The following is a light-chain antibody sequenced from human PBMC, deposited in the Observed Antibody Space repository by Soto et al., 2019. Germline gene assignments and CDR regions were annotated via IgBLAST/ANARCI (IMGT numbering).Light chain of an antibody. V-gene: IGLV2-8*01. CDR2: EVS. CDR1: SSDVGGYNY. J-gene: IGLJ1*01. CDR3: SSYAGSNNSV. Sequence: QSVLTQPPSASGSPGQSVTISCTGTSSDVGGYNYVSWYQQHPGRAPELMIYEVSKRPSGVPDRFSGSKSGNTASLTVSGLQAEDEADYYCSSYAGSNNSVFGTGTKVTVL.